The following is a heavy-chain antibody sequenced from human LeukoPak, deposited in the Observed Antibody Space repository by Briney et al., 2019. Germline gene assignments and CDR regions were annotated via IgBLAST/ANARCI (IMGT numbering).Heavy chain of an antibody. Sequence: GSLRLSCAASGFTFSSYSMNWVRQAPGKGLEWVSSISSSSSYIYYADSVKGRFTISRDNAKNSLYLQMNSLRAEDTAVYYCAREGGTGYRSSWYGPWGQGTLVTVSS. V-gene: IGHV3-21*01. CDR2: ISSSSSYI. D-gene: IGHD6-13*01. J-gene: IGHJ5*02. CDR1: GFTFSSYS. CDR3: AREGGTGYRSSWYGP.